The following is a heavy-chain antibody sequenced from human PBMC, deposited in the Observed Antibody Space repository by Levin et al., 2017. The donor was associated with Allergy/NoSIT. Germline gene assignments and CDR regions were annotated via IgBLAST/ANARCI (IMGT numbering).Heavy chain of an antibody. Sequence: GSLRLSCTVSGGSISSSSYYWGWIRQPPGKGLEWIGSIYYSGSTYYNPSLKSRVTISVDTSKNQFSLKLSSVTAADTAVYYCARHSRFGIDGTTHYFDYWGQGTLVTVSS. CDR2: IYYSGST. CDR1: GGSISSSSYY. D-gene: IGHD1-1*01. CDR3: ARHSRFGIDGTTHYFDY. J-gene: IGHJ4*02. V-gene: IGHV4-39*01.